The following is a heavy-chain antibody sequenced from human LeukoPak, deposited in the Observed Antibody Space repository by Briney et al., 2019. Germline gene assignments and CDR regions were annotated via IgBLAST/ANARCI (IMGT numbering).Heavy chain of an antibody. CDR2: IYHSGST. CDR1: GYSISSGYY. V-gene: IGHV4-38-2*02. Sequence: SETLSLTCTVSGYSISSGYYWGWIRQPPGKGLEWIGSIYHSGSTYYNPSLKSRVTISVDTSKNQFSLKLSSVTAADTAVYYCARDTSYDSSGYDYWGQGTLVTVSS. D-gene: IGHD3-22*01. J-gene: IGHJ4*02. CDR3: ARDTSYDSSGYDY.